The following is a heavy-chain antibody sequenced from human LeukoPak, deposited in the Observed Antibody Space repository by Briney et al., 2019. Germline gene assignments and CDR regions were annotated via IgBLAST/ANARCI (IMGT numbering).Heavy chain of an antibody. CDR2: IIPIFGTA. D-gene: IGHD6-6*01. V-gene: IGHV1-69*13. J-gene: IGHJ4*02. CDR3: ALSSRAPYSSSSEWAY. Sequence: SVKVSCKASGGTFSDYAVSWVRQAPGQGLEWMGGIIPIFGTANYAQKFQGRVTITADESTSTAYMELSSLRSEDTAVYYCALSSRAPYSSSSEWAYWGQGTLVTVSS. CDR1: GGTFSDYA.